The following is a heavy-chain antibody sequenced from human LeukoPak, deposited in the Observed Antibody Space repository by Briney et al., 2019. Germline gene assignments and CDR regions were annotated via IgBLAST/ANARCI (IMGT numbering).Heavy chain of an antibody. V-gene: IGHV3-30*03. CDR3: AGTYPDYYDSSGRNDAFDI. D-gene: IGHD3-22*01. J-gene: IGHJ3*02. CDR2: ISYDGSNK. CDR1: GFTFSSYG. Sequence: GGSLRLSCAASGFTFSSYGMHWVRQAPGKGLEWVAVISYDGSNKYYADSVKGRFTISRDNSKNTLYLQMNSLRAEDTAVYYCAGTYPDYYDSSGRNDAFDIWAKGQWSPSLQ.